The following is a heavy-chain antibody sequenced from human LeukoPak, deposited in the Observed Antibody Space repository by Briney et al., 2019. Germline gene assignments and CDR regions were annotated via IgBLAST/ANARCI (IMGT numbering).Heavy chain of an antibody. Sequence: PSETLSLTCTVSGGSFSNNYNWDWIRQPPGKGLEWIGSLYYNGNTYYNPSLKSRLTISVDTSKSHFSLQLRSVTAEDTAVYFCTRSSDFGGYYFYYHMDVWGKGTTVSVSS. CDR1: GGSFSNNYN. CDR2: LYYNGNT. J-gene: IGHJ6*03. V-gene: IGHV4-39*02. CDR3: TRSSDFGGYYFYYHMDV. D-gene: IGHD4-23*01.